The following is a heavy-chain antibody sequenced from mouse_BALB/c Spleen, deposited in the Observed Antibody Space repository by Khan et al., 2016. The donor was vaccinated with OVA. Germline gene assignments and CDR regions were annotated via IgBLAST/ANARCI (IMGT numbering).Heavy chain of an antibody. CDR2: INPYNGDT. D-gene: IGHD1-1*01. CDR1: GYSFAGYF. V-gene: IGHV1-37*01. CDR3: GRGSYFYYFDY. J-gene: IGHJ2*01. Sequence: AQLKESGPELVKPGASVKISCKASGYSFAGYFMNWVKQSHGKSLEWIGRINPYNGDTFYNQKFKGKATLTVDKSSGTAHMELLSLTSEDSAVYYCGRGSYFYYFDYWGQGTTLTVSS.